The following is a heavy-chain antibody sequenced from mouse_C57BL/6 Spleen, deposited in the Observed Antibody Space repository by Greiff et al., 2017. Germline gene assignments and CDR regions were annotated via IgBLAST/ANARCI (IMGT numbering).Heavy chain of an antibody. CDR1: GYTFTSYG. J-gene: IGHJ2*01. V-gene: IGHV1-74*01. CDR2: IHPSDSDT. CDR3: AIEYFDY. Sequence: VQLLEPGAELVKPGASVKVSCKASGYTFTSYGMHWVKQSPGEGLEWIGRIHPSDSDTNYTQKFKGQATLTVDKSSSTAYMQLSGLTSDDSAVYYGAIEYFDYWGQGTTLTVSS.